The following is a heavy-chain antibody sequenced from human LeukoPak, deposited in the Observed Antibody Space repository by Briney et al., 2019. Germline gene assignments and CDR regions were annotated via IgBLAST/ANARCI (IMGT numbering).Heavy chain of an antibody. CDR2: INPNSGGT. CDR3: ARGAKPGYCSSTSCYDGYYYYMDV. D-gene: IGHD2-2*01. CDR1: GYTFSSHG. J-gene: IGHJ6*03. Sequence: ASVKVSCKASGYTFSSHGISWVRQAPGQGLEWMGWINPNSGGTNYAQKFQGRVTMTRDTSISTAYMELSRLRSDDTAVYYCARGAKPGYCSSTSCYDGYYYYMDVWGKGTTVTVSS. V-gene: IGHV1-2*02.